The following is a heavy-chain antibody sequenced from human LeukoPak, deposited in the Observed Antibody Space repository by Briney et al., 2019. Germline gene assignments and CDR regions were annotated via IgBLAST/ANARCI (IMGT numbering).Heavy chain of an antibody. Sequence: PSETLSLTCTVSGGSISGNYWSWIRQPAGKGLEWIGRIYSSGSTNYNPSLKGRVTMSVDPSKNQLSLKLSSVTAADTAVYFCVRDAFGGVIVSWGQGTLVTVPS. CDR2: IYSSGST. CDR1: GGSISGNY. D-gene: IGHD3-16*02. J-gene: IGHJ5*02. CDR3: VRDAFGGVIVS. V-gene: IGHV4-4*07.